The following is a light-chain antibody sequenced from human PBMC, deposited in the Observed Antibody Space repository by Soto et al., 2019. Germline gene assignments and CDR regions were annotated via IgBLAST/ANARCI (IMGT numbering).Light chain of an antibody. J-gene: IGLJ2*01. CDR3: SSYAGSNVV. Sequence: QSVLTQPPSASGSPGQSVTISCTGTSSDVGGYNYVSWYQQHPGKAPKLMIYEVSKRPSGVPDRFSGSKSGNTASLTVSGLQAEDEADYYCSSYAGSNVVFGGGNKVTVL. CDR1: SSDVGGYNY. CDR2: EVS. V-gene: IGLV2-8*01.